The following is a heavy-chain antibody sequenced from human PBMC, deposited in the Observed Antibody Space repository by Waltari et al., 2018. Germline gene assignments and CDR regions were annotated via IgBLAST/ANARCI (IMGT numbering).Heavy chain of an antibody. J-gene: IGHJ6*02. CDR2: ISAYNGNT. Sequence: QVQLVQYGAEVKKPGASVKVSCKASGYTFTSYGISWVRQAPGQGLEWMGWISAYNGNTNYAQKLQGRVTMTTDTSTSTAYMELRSLRSADTAVYYCASSLRAYYYGMDVWGQGTTVTVSS. CDR1: GYTFTSYG. CDR3: ASSLRAYYYGMDV. V-gene: IGHV1-18*01. D-gene: IGHD2-2*01.